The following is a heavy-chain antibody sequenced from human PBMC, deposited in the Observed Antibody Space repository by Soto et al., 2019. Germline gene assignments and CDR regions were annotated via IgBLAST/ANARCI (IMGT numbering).Heavy chain of an antibody. J-gene: IGHJ4*02. CDR1: GFTFSSYA. CDR2: MSYDGSNK. CDR3: ARFKGCSGGSCYPYFDY. D-gene: IGHD2-15*01. Sequence: GSLRLSCAASGFTFSSYAMHWVRQAPGKEMEWVAVMSYDGSNKYYADSVKGRFTISRDNSKNTLYLQMNSLRAEDTAVYYCARFKGCSGGSCYPYFDYWGQGTLVTVSS. V-gene: IGHV3-30-3*01.